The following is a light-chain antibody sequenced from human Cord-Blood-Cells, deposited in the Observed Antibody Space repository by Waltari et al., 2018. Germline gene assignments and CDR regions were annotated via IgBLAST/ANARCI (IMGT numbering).Light chain of an antibody. CDR3: QQRST. CDR1: QSISSY. CDR2: AAS. J-gene: IGKJ4*01. V-gene: IGKV1-39*01. Sequence: IQMTQSPSSLSASVGDRVTITCRASQSISSYLNWYQQKPGKAPTLLIYAASSLQSGVPSRFSGSASETDFSLTISSLQPEDVATYYCQQRSTFGGGTKVEIK.